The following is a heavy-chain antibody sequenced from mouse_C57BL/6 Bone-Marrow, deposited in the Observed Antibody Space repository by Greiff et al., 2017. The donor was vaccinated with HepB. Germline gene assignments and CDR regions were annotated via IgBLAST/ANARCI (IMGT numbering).Heavy chain of an antibody. Sequence: EVKVEESGGGLVQPGGSMKLSCAASGFTFSDAWMDWVRQSPEKGLEWVAVIRNKANNHATYYAESVKVRFTISRDDSKGSIYLKMNSLRAEDTGIYYCTGNYGPRAYWGQGTLVTVSA. V-gene: IGHV6-6*01. CDR2: IRNKANNHAT. CDR3: TGNYGPRAY. J-gene: IGHJ3*01. D-gene: IGHD1-2*01. CDR1: GFTFSDAW.